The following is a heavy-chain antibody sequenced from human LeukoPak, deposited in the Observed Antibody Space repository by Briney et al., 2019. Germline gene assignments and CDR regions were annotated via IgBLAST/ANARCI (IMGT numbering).Heavy chain of an antibody. J-gene: IGHJ6*03. CDR1: GGTFSSYT. D-gene: IGHD2-2*02. V-gene: IGHV1-69*02. CDR3: ASSYCSSTSCYTALGYYYMDV. Sequence: SVKVSCKASGGTFSSYTISWVRQAPGQGLEWMGRIIPILGIANYAQKFQGRVTITADKSTSTAYMELSSLRSEGTAVYYCASSYCSSTSCYTALGYYYMDVWGKGTTVTVSS. CDR2: IIPILGIA.